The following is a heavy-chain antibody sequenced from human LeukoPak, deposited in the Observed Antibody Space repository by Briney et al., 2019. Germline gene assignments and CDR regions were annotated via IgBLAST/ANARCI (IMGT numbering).Heavy chain of an antibody. CDR3: AREAGDNTYNL. Sequence: ASVKVSCKASAYTFTSYDINWVRQATGQGLEWMGWMNPNSGNTGYAQKFQGRVTMTRNTSISTAYMELSRLTSDDTAVYYCAREAGDNTYNLWGQGTMVTVSS. D-gene: IGHD7-27*01. J-gene: IGHJ3*01. V-gene: IGHV1-8*01. CDR1: AYTFTSYD. CDR2: MNPNSGNT.